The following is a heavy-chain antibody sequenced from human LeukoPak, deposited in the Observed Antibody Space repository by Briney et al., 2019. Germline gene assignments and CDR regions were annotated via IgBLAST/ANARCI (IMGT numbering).Heavy chain of an antibody. CDR1: GGTFSSYA. CDR3: ATPYCGGDCYHYYYYGMDV. D-gene: IGHD2-21*02. Sequence: SVKVSCKASGGTFSSYAISWVRQAPGQGLEWMGGIIPIFGTANYAQKFQGRVTITADESTSTAYMELSSLRSEDTAVYYCATPYCGGDCYHYYYYGMDVWGQGTTVTVSS. J-gene: IGHJ6*02. CDR2: IIPIFGTA. V-gene: IGHV1-69*13.